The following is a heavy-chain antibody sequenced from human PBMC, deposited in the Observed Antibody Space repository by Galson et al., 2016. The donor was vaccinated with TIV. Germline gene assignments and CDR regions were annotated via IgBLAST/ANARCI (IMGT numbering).Heavy chain of an antibody. J-gene: IGHJ4*02. V-gene: IGHV3-74*01. CDR3: AKMDSSGYYYARRFDF. D-gene: IGHD3-22*01. Sequence: SLRLSCAASGYTFSSHWMHWVRQAPGKGLVWVSRIDRDGSRITYADSVKGRFTISRDNAKNTLYLQMNSLRAEDTAVYYCAKMDSSGYYYARRFDFWGQGTLVTVSS. CDR1: GYTFSSHW. CDR2: IDRDGSRI.